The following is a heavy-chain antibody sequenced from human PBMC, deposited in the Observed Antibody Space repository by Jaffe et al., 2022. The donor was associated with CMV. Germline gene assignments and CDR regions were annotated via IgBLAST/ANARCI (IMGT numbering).Heavy chain of an antibody. J-gene: IGHJ3*02. CDR3: YSSYCGGDCYANHDAFDI. CDR1: GFTFSSYE. CDR2: ISSSGSTI. D-gene: IGHD2-21*02. Sequence: EVQLVESGGGLVQPGGSLRLSCAASGFTFSSYEMNWVRQAPGKGLEWVSYISSSGSTIYYADSVKGRFTISRDNAKNSLYLQMNSLRAEDTAVYYCYSSYCGGDCYANHDAFDIWGQGTMVTVSS. V-gene: IGHV3-48*03.